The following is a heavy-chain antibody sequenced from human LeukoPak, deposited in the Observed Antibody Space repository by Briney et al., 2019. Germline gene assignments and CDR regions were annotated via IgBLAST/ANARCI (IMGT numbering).Heavy chain of an antibody. V-gene: IGHV3-64D*09. CDR3: VKDPYGGSDFDY. D-gene: IGHD4-23*01. Sequence: GGSLRLSCSASGFTFNSYAMHWVRQAPGKGLEYVSAIRSNGVSTYYADPVKGRFTISRDNSKNTLYLQMNNLRAEDTAVYYCVKDPYGGSDFDYWGQGTLVTVSS. CDR2: IRSNGVST. CDR1: GFTFNSYA. J-gene: IGHJ4*02.